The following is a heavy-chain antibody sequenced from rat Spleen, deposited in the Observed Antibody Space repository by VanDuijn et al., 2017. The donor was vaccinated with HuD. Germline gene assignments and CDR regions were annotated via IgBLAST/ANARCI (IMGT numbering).Heavy chain of an antibody. CDR2: ITNASGRT. D-gene: IGHD1-11*01. Sequence: EVQLVESDGGLVQPGRSLKLSCAASGFTFSDYAMAWIRQAPGKGLEWVASITNASGRTYYPDSVKGRFTISRDNAKSTLSLQMNSLRSEDTATYYCARRDGGYSDYWGQGVMVTVSS. CDR1: GFTFSDYA. CDR3: ARRDGGYSDY. V-gene: IGHV5-29*01. J-gene: IGHJ2*01.